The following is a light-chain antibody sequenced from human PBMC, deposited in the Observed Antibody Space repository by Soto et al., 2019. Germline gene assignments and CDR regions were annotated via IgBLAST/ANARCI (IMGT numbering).Light chain of an antibody. Sequence: DIQLTQSPSFLSASVGDRVTITCRASQGIRNYLAWYQQKPGRAPKLLMYIASTLQSGVPSRFSGSQSGTEFTLTITSLQPEDFATYYCQQVNSYPITFGQGTQLEIK. CDR1: QGIRNY. CDR3: QQVNSYPIT. CDR2: IAS. V-gene: IGKV1-9*01. J-gene: IGKJ5*01.